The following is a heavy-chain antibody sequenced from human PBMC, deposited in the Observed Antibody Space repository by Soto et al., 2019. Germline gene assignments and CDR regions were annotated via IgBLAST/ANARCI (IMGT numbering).Heavy chain of an antibody. Sequence: GGSLRLSCAASGFTFSSYSMNWVRQAPGKGLEWVSSISSSSSYIYYADSVKGRFTISRDNAKNSLYLQMNSLRAEDTAVYYCARDRWIGIAAAGTPLSWGQGTLVTVSS. CDR1: GFTFSSYS. CDR3: ARDRWIGIAAAGTPLS. CDR2: ISSSSSYI. D-gene: IGHD6-13*01. V-gene: IGHV3-21*01. J-gene: IGHJ4*02.